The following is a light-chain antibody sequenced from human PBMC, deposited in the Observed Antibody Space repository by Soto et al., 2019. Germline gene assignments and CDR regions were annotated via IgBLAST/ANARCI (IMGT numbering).Light chain of an antibody. V-gene: IGKV3-20*01. J-gene: IGKJ4*01. Sequence: EIVLTQSPGTLSLSPGERASLSCRASQSVSRNYVAWYQYKPGQAPRLLIYDTSTRATGIPDRFSGSGSGADFTLTISRLEHEDVAVYFCQQYGSSPLTCGGGSKVEIK. CDR2: DTS. CDR3: QQYGSSPLT. CDR1: QSVSRNY.